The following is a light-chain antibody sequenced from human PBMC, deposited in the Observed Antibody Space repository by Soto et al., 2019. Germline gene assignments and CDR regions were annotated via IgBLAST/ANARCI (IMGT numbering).Light chain of an antibody. CDR2: DAS. CDR1: QSVSNSY. V-gene: IGKV3-20*01. CDR3: QQYCSSVLT. Sequence: EIVLTQSPGTVSLSPGERATLSCRASQSVSNSYLAWYQQKPGQAPRLLIYDASSSATGIPDRFSGSGSGTDFTLTISRLEPEDVAVYYCQQYCSSVLTFGGGTKVEIK. J-gene: IGKJ4*01.